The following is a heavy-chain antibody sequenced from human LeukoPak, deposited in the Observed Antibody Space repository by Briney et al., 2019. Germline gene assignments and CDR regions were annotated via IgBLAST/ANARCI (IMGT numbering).Heavy chain of an antibody. J-gene: IGHJ4*02. CDR1: GDTVSSNSAA. V-gene: IGHV6-1*01. CDR3: AKGIAAGGTSGDFAY. Sequence: SQTLSLTCGISGDTVSSNSAAWNWIRQSPSRGLEWLGRTYYRSKWYNDYAVSVKSRITVNPDTSKNQFSLQLNSVTPEGTAVYYCAKGIAAGGTSGDFAYWGQGTLVTVSS. CDR2: TYYRSKWYN. D-gene: IGHD6-13*01.